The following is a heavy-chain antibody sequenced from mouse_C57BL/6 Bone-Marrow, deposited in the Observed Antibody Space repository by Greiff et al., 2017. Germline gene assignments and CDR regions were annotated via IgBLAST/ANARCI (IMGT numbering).Heavy chain of an antibody. Sequence: DVQLQESGPGLVKPSQSLSLTCSVTGYSITSGYYWNWIRQFPGNKLEWMGYISYDGSNNYNPSLKNRISITRDTSKYQFFLKLNSVTTEDTATYYCAREGEFITTVVADYWGQGTTLTVSS. CDR2: ISYDGSN. V-gene: IGHV3-6*01. J-gene: IGHJ2*01. CDR3: AREGEFITTVVADY. CDR1: GYSITSGYY. D-gene: IGHD1-1*01.